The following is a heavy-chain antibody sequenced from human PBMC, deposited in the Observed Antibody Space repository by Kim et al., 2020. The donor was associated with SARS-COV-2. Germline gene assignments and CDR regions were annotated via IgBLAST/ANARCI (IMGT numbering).Heavy chain of an antibody. J-gene: IGHJ2*01. CDR3: ARRFGSYYSWYFDL. D-gene: IGHD1-26*01. Sequence: TPSPKSRVTISVDTSKNPFSLRLSSVTAADTAVYYCARRFGSYYSWYFDLWGRGTLVTVSS. V-gene: IGHV4-39*01.